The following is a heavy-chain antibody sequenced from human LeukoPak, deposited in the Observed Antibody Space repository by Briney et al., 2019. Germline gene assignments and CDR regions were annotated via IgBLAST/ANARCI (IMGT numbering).Heavy chain of an antibody. CDR1: GFTFSTYS. J-gene: IGHJ4*02. CDR3: TTDSPPGY. CDR2: ISSSSSSI. Sequence: PGGSLRLSCAASGFTFSTYSMNWVRQAPGKGLEWVSSISSSSSSIYYSDSVKGRFTVSRDNSKNTLYLQMNSLKTDDTALYYCTTDSPPGYWGQGTLVTVSS. V-gene: IGHV3-21*03.